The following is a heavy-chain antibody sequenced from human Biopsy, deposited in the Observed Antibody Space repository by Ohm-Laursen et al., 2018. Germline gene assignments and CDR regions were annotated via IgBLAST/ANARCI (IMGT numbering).Heavy chain of an antibody. D-gene: IGHD2-15*01. V-gene: IGHV3-74*03. J-gene: IGHJ4*02. CDR2: INSDGSYT. Sequence: SLRLSCAASGLTFSSYWMHWVRQAPGKGLVWVARINSDGSYTTNVDSVKGRFTISRDNAKNSLYLQMNSLRAEDTAVYYCARAYPPPGRRLVVVAGDFDCWGQGTRVTVSS. CDR1: GLTFSSYW. CDR3: ARAYPPPGRRLVVVAGDFDC.